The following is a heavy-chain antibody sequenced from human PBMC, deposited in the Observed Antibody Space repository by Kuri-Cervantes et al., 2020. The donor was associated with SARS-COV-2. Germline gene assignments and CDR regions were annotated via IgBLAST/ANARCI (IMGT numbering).Heavy chain of an antibody. D-gene: IGHD1-26*01. J-gene: IGHJ4*02. Sequence: GESLKISCSASGFTFSSYAMHWARQAPGKGLEYVSAISSNGGSTYYADSVKGRFTISRDNSKNTLYLQMSSLRAEDTAVYYCARDFKQSRGSQWGQGTLVTVSS. V-gene: IGHV3-64D*09. CDR3: ARDFKQSRGSQ. CDR1: GFTFSSYA. CDR2: ISSNGGST.